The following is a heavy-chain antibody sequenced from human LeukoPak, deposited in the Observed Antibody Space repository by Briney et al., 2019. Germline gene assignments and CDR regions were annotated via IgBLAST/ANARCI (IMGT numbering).Heavy chain of an antibody. Sequence: GGSLRLSCAASGFTFSSYVMTWVRQAPGERLEWVSSITTSGDNTYYTGSVKGRFTISRDNSKNTLYLQMNSLRAEDTAIYYCAKGKRGTYDIWGQGTMVTVSS. V-gene: IGHV3-23*01. D-gene: IGHD7-27*01. J-gene: IGHJ3*02. CDR3: AKGKRGTYDI. CDR1: GFTFSSYV. CDR2: ITTSGDNT.